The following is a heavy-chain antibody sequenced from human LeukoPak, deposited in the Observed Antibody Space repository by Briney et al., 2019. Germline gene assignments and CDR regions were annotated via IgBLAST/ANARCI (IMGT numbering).Heavy chain of an antibody. CDR3: ARDRHDVPYNWFDP. Sequence: GASVKVSCKASGYTFTSYGISWVRQAPGQGLEWMGWISAYNGNTNYAQKLQGRVTMTTDTSTSTAYMELRSLRSDDTAVYYCARDRHDVPYNWFDPWGQGTLVTVSS. J-gene: IGHJ5*02. V-gene: IGHV1-18*01. CDR2: ISAYNGNT. D-gene: IGHD3-10*02. CDR1: GYTFTSYG.